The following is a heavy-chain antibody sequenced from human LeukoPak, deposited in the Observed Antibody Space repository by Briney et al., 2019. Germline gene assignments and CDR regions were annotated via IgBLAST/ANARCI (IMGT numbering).Heavy chain of an antibody. D-gene: IGHD3-16*01. CDR3: ARAVISFGGAVAKGFDC. CDR2: IYYSGST. Sequence: KASETLSLTCSVSGGSISSHYWSWIRQPPGKGLEWIGYIYYSGSTDYNPSLKSRVTMSLDTSKNQFSLNLSSVTAADTAVYYCARAVISFGGAVAKGFDCWGQGTLVTVSS. CDR1: GGSISSHY. V-gene: IGHV4-59*11. J-gene: IGHJ4*02.